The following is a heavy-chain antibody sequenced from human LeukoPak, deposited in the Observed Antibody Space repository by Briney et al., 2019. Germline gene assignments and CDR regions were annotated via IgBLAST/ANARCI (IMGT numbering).Heavy chain of an antibody. CDR3: AMTTLGAYAFDI. CDR2: IWYGGSNK. J-gene: IGHJ3*02. Sequence: GGSLRLSCAASGFTFSSYGMHWVRQAPGKGLEWVAVIWYGGSNKYYADSVKGRFTISRDNSKNTLYLQMNSLRAEDTAVYYCAMTTLGAYAFDIWGQGTMVTVSS. D-gene: IGHD1-14*01. V-gene: IGHV3-33*08. CDR1: GFTFSSYG.